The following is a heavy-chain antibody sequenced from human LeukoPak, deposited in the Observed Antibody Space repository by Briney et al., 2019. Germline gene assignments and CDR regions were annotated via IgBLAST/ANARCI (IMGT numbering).Heavy chain of an antibody. Sequence: KPGASLQISCNCSGSIFDSYWIGWGRPPPGEGLEGMGIIYPGDSDTRYSPSFQGQVTISADKSISTAYLQWSSLKASDTAMYYCARNQLLWTWFDPWGQGTLVTVSS. CDR3: ARNQLLWTWFDP. CDR1: GSIFDSYW. J-gene: IGHJ5*02. D-gene: IGHD2-2*01. CDR2: IYPGDSDT. V-gene: IGHV5-51*01.